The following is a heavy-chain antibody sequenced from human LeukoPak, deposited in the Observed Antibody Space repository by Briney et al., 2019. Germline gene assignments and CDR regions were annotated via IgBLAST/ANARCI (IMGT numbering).Heavy chain of an antibody. D-gene: IGHD2-2*01. CDR2: IYYSGTT. CDR1: SSSISSYY. V-gene: IGHV4-59*01. CDR3: AQGTTKWPYYFDS. J-gene: IGHJ4*02. Sequence: PSETLSLTCTVSSSSISSYYWNWIRQPPGKGLEWIGYIYYSGTTNYNPSLMSRVAISIDTSANNFSLKLSSVTAADTAVYYCAQGTTKWPYYFDSWAQGTLVTVSS.